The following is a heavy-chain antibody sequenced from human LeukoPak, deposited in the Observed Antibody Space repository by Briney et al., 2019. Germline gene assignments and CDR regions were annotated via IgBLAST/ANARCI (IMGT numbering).Heavy chain of an antibody. CDR3: AKDIQLST. D-gene: IGHD5-24*01. V-gene: IGHV3-48*03. CDR1: GFTFSNYE. Sequence: RGSLRLSCAASGFTFSNYELNWVRQAPGKGLEWVSYISHSGRTIYSADSVKGRFTISRDNAKDSLYLQMNSLRVEDTAIYYCAKDIQLSTWGLGTMVTVSS. CDR2: ISHSGRTI. J-gene: IGHJ3*01.